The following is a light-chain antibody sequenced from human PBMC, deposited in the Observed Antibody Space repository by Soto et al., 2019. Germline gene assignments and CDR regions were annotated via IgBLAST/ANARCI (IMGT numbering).Light chain of an antibody. CDR2: AAS. CDR3: QHYNNWPPP. J-gene: IGKJ1*01. Sequence: EIVMTQSPATLSVSPGERATLSCRASQSIGSNSAWYQQKPGQAPRLLIYAASARATAIPARFSGSGSGTEFTLTISSLQSEDFAVYYCQHYNNWPPPFGQGTKVEIK. V-gene: IGKV3-15*01. CDR1: QSIGSN.